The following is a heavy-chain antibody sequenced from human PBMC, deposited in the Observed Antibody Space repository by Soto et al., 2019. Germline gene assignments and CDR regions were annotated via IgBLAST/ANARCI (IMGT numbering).Heavy chain of an antibody. J-gene: IGHJ6*02. Sequence: SSETLSLTCAVYGGSFSGYSWSWFRQPPGKGLEWIGEINHSGSSNHNPSLKSRVTISVDTSKNQFSLKLSSVTAADTAVYYCARKSSLAARGLFRYNYYGMDVWGQGTTVTVSS. V-gene: IGHV4-34*01. D-gene: IGHD6-6*01. CDR1: GGSFSGYS. CDR3: ARKSSLAARGLFRYNYYGMDV. CDR2: INHSGSS.